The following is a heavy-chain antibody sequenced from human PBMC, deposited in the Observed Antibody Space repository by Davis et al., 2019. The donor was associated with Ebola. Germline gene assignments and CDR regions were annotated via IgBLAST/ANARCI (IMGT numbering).Heavy chain of an antibody. CDR1: GFIFSSYV. D-gene: IGHD5-18*01. J-gene: IGHJ4*02. Sequence: GESLKISCAASGFIFSSYVMSWVRRAPGKGLEWVSTLGLSGDTYYADSVKGRFTISRDNSKNTLHLQMNSLRVEDTAVYYCAKGRQLWRLGYFDYWGQGTLVTVSS. V-gene: IGHV3-23*01. CDR3: AKGRQLWRLGYFDY. CDR2: LGLSGDT.